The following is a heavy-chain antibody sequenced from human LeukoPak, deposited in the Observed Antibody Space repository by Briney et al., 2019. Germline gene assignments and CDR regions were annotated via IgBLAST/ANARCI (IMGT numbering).Heavy chain of an antibody. D-gene: IGHD2-21*01. V-gene: IGHV1-2*04. CDR3: AREGGDFYPYGMDV. Sequence: ASVKVSCKASGYTFTGYYMHWVRQAPGQGLEWMGWINPNSGGTNYAQKFQGWVTMTRDTSISTAYMELSRLRSDDTAVYYCAREGGDFYPYGMDVWGQGTTVTVSS. CDR1: GYTFTGYY. CDR2: INPNSGGT. J-gene: IGHJ6*02.